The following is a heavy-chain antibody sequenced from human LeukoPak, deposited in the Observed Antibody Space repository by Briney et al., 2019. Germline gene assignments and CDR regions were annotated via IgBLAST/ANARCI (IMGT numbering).Heavy chain of an antibody. CDR2: IYYSGST. CDR3: AREAPPILVVPAARFDP. CDR1: GGSISSYY. J-gene: IGHJ5*02. D-gene: IGHD2-2*01. Sequence: SETLSLTCTVSGGSISSYYWSWIRQPPGKALEWIGYIYYSGSTNYNPSLKSRVTISVDTSKNQFSLKLSSVTAADTAVYYCAREAPPILVVPAARFDPWGQGTMVTVSS. V-gene: IGHV4-59*12.